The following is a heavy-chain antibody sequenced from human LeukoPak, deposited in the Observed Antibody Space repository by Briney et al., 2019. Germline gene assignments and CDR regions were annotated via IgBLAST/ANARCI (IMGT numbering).Heavy chain of an antibody. CDR2: ISSSSSYT. Sequence: PGGSLRLSCAASGFTFSSYSMNWVRQAPGKGLEWVSSISSSSSYTYYADSVKGRFTISRDNAKNSLYLQMNSLRAEDTAVYYCARVRVGGSGSYYGGDYWGQGTLVTVSS. CDR1: GFTFSSYS. V-gene: IGHV3-21*01. J-gene: IGHJ4*02. D-gene: IGHD3-10*01. CDR3: ARVRVGGSGSYYGGDY.